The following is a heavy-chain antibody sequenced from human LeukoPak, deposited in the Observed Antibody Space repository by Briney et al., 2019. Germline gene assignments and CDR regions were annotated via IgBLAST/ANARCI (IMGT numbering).Heavy chain of an antibody. CDR1: GGSISSGSYY. CDR3: ASDQYCSSTSCYNGRLNYYYMDV. Sequence: SETLSLTCTVSGGSISSGSYYWSWIRQPAGKGLEWIGRIYTSGSTNYNPSLKSRVTISVDTSKNQFSLKLSSVTAADTAVYYCASDQYCSSTSCYNGRLNYYYMDVWGKGTTVTVSS. V-gene: IGHV4-61*02. J-gene: IGHJ6*03. CDR2: IYTSGST. D-gene: IGHD2-2*02.